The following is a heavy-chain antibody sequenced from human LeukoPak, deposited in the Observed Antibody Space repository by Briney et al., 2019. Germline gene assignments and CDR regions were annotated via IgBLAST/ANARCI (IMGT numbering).Heavy chain of an antibody. CDR2: ISSSGSTI. CDR3: AELGITMIGGV. D-gene: IGHD3-10*02. CDR1: GFTFSSYE. J-gene: IGHJ6*04. Sequence: GGSLRLSCAAAGFTFSSYEMNWVRQAPGKGLEWVSYISSSGSTIYYADSVKGRFTISRDNAKNSLYLQMNSLRAEDTAVYYCAELGITMIGGVWGKETTVTISS. V-gene: IGHV3-48*03.